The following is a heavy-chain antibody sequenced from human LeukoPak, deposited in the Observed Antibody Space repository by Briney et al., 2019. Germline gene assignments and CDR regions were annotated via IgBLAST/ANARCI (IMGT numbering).Heavy chain of an antibody. CDR2: INTDGSST. Sequence: GGSLRLSCAASGFTFSSYWMHWVRQAPGKGLVWVSRINTDGSSTSYADSVKGRFTISRDNAKNTLYLQMNSLRAEDTAVYYCARDQLWFGELLTGFDPWGQGTLVTVSS. CDR1: GFTFSSYW. D-gene: IGHD3-10*01. CDR3: ARDQLWFGELLTGFDP. V-gene: IGHV3-74*01. J-gene: IGHJ5*02.